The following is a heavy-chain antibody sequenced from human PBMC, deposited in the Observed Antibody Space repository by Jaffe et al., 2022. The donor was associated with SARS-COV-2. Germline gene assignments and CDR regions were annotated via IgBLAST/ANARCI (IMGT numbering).Heavy chain of an antibody. Sequence: EVQLVESGGGLVKPGRSLRLSCTTSGFTFGDYAMSWFRQAPGKGLEWVGFIRSKAYGGTTEYAASVKGRFTISRDDSKSFAYLQMNSLKTEDTAVYYCSTSNGGGTTRVGYWGQGTLVTVSS. V-gene: IGHV3-49*05. CDR1: GFTFGDYA. CDR3: STSNGGGTTRVGY. J-gene: IGHJ4*02. CDR2: IRSKAYGGTT. D-gene: IGHD2-15*01.